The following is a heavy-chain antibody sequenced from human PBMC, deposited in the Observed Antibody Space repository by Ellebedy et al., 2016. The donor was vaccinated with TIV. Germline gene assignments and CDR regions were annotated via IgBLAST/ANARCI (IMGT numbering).Heavy chain of an antibody. Sequence: PGGSLRLSCAASGFTFSTYWMHWVRQAPGKGPVWVSRINGDASSTSYADSVKGRFTISRDNAKNTLYLQMNSLRAEDTAVYYCARGAGSYGSYWGQGTLVTVSS. V-gene: IGHV3-74*01. J-gene: IGHJ4*02. D-gene: IGHD1-26*01. CDR3: ARGAGSYGSY. CDR2: INGDASST. CDR1: GFTFSTYW.